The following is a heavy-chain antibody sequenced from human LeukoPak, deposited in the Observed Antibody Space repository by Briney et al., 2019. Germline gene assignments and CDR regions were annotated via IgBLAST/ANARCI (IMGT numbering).Heavy chain of an antibody. J-gene: IGHJ4*02. CDR3: ARGRNLMGYSPRGYYFDY. V-gene: IGHV4-59*12. D-gene: IGHD2-15*01. Sequence: SETLSLTCTVSGGSISSYYWSWIRQPPGKGLEWIGYIYYSGSTNYNPSLKSRVTISVDTSKNQFSLKLSSVTAADTAVYYCARGRNLMGYSPRGYYFDYWGQGTLVTVSS. CDR2: IYYSGST. CDR1: GGSISSYY.